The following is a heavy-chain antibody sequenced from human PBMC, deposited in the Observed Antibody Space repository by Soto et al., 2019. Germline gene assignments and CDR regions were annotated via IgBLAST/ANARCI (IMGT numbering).Heavy chain of an antibody. D-gene: IGHD4-17*01. CDR1: GGSISSYY. CDR3: ASALLDYGDYYFDY. Sequence: SETLSLTCTVSGGSISSYYWIWIRQPAGKGLEWIGRIYISGSTNYNPSLESRVTMSVGTSKNQFSLKLRSVTAADTAVYYCASALLDYGDYYFDYWGQGTLVTVSS. V-gene: IGHV4-4*07. CDR2: IYISGST. J-gene: IGHJ4*02.